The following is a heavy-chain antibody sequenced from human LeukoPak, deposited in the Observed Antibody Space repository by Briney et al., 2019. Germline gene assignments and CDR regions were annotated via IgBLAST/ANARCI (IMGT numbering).Heavy chain of an antibody. CDR2: ISHTGLT. J-gene: IGHJ5*02. CDR1: GGSFSGYY. V-gene: IGHV4-34*01. CDR3: ARVPDITARPCDT. D-gene: IGHD1-1*01. Sequence: SETLSLTCAVYGGSFSGYYWTLIRQTPGKGLEWIGEISHTGLTASNPSLKSRVTIFVDSSKKQFSLRMTSVTAADTGVYYCARVPDITARPCDTWGPGTQVTVSS.